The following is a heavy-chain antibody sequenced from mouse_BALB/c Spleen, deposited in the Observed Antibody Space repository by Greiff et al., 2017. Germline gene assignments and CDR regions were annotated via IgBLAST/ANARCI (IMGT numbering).Heavy chain of an antibody. CDR3: ARGGNYVYYFDY. J-gene: IGHJ2*01. CDR1: GFTFSSYA. CDR2: ISNGGSYT. D-gene: IGHD2-1*01. V-gene: IGHV5-9-3*01. Sequence: EVQLVESGGGLVKPGGSLKLSCAASGFTFSSYAMSWVRQTPEKRLEWVATISNGGSYTYYPDSVTGRFTIARDNSKNTLYLQLSSLRSEDTAMYYCARGGNYVYYFDYWGQGTTLTVSS.